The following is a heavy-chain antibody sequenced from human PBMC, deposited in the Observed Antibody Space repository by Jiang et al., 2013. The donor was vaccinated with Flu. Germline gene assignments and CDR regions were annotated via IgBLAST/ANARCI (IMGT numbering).Heavy chain of an antibody. CDR3: ARDGNTGSQPFDS. CDR1: GGSISSYY. Sequence: GLVKPSETLSLTCTVSGGSISSYYWSWIRQPPGKGLEWIGYIYYSGSTNYNPSLKSRVTISVDTSKNQFSLKLSSVTAADTAVYYCARDGNTGSQPFDSWGQGILVTVSS. D-gene: IGHD1-26*01. CDR2: IYYSGST. J-gene: IGHJ4*02. V-gene: IGHV4-59*01.